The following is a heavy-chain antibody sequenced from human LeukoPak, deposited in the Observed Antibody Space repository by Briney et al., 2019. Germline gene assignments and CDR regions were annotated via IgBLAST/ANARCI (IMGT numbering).Heavy chain of an antibody. Sequence: GGSLRLSCAASGFTFSSYSMDWVRQAPGKGLEWVSSISSSSSYIYYADSVEGRFTISRDNAKNSLYLQMNSLRAEDTAVYYCARARVIAAAGTGYWGQGTLVTVSS. V-gene: IGHV3-21*01. CDR3: ARARVIAAAGTGY. CDR2: ISSSSSYI. J-gene: IGHJ4*02. CDR1: GFTFSSYS. D-gene: IGHD6-13*01.